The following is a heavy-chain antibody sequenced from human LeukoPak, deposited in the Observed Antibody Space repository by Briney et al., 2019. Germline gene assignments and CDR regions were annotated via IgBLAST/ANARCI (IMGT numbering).Heavy chain of an antibody. D-gene: IGHD4-17*01. Sequence: SETLSLTCTVSGGSISSSSFYWGWIRQPPGKGLEWIGNIYYSGSTYYSPSLKSRVTMPVDTSKNQFSLKLTSVTAADTAVYYCARHPQTTVTIGAFDIWGQGAQVTVSS. CDR2: IYYSGST. CDR1: GGSISSSSFY. V-gene: IGHV4-39*01. CDR3: ARHPQTTVTIGAFDI. J-gene: IGHJ3*02.